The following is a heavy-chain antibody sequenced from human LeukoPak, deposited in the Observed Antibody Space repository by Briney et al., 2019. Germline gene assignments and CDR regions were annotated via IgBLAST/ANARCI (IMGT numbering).Heavy chain of an antibody. V-gene: IGHV1-24*01. CDR2: FDPEDGET. Sequence: GASVKVSCKVSGYTLTELSMHWVRQAPGKGLEWMGGFDPEDGETIYAQKFQGRVTMTEDTSTDTAYMELSSLRSEDTAVYYCATDQTMVRDWGAFDIWGQGTTVTVSS. J-gene: IGHJ3*02. D-gene: IGHD3-10*01. CDR1: GYTLTELS. CDR3: ATDQTMVRDWGAFDI.